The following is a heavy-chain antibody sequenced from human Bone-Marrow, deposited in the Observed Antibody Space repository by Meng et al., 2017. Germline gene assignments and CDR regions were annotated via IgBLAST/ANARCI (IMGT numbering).Heavy chain of an antibody. Sequence: GGSLRLSGAASRFTFTNYWMTWVRQAPGKGLEWVANIKEDGSEKVYVDSVKGRFTIASDNAANSLYLQLNSLRAEDTAVYYCARVNWGCTLKYYYYGMDVWGQGTTVTVSS. V-gene: IGHV3-7*01. CDR2: IKEDGSEK. D-gene: IGHD7-27*01. CDR3: ARVNWGCTLKYYYYGMDV. J-gene: IGHJ6*02. CDR1: RFTFTNYW.